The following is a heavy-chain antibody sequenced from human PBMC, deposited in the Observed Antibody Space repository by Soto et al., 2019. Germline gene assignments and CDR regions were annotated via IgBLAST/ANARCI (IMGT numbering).Heavy chain of an antibody. CDR1: GFTFSSYG. Sequence: GGSLRLSCAASGFTFSSYGMHWVRQAPGKGLEWVAVISYDGSNKYYADSVKGRFTISRDNSKNTLYLQMNSLRAEDTAVYYCAQGSDEYSSSSGVDFWGQGTLVTVSS. D-gene: IGHD6-6*01. CDR2: ISYDGSNK. V-gene: IGHV3-30*18. CDR3: AQGSDEYSSSSGVDF. J-gene: IGHJ4*02.